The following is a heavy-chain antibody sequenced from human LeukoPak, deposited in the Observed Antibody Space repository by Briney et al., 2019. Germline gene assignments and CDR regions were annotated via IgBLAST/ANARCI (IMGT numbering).Heavy chain of an antibody. V-gene: IGHV4-59*08. CDR3: ARQTGYCGGGSCCSPPYFDY. CDR1: GGSISSYY. Sequence: SETLSLTCTASGGSISSYYWSWLRQPPGKGLEWVGYIYYSGSTNYNPSLKSRVTISVDTSKNKFSLKPSSVSAADTAVYYCARQTGYCGGGSCCSPPYFDYWGQGTLVTVSS. J-gene: IGHJ4*02. D-gene: IGHD2-15*01. CDR2: IYYSGST.